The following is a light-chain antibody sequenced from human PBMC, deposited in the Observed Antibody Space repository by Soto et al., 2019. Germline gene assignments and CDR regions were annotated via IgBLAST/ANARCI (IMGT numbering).Light chain of an antibody. CDR2: AAS. V-gene: IGKV1-27*01. CDR3: QKYNSAPPWT. J-gene: IGKJ1*01. CDR1: QDISNY. Sequence: DIQMTQSPSSLSASVGDRVTTTCRATQDISNYLAWYQQKPGKVPNLLIYAASTLQSGVPSRFSGSGSGTDFTLTISSLQPEDVATYYCQKYNSAPPWTFGQGTKVEI.